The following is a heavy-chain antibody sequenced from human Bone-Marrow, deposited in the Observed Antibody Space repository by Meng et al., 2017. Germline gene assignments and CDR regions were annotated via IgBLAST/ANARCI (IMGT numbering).Heavy chain of an antibody. J-gene: IGHJ6*02. D-gene: IGHD3-10*01. V-gene: IGHV4-34*01. CDR3: ARDRDRGVTYYYYGMDV. Sequence: SETLSLTCAVYGGSFSGYYWSWIRQPPGKGLEWIGEINHSGSTNYNPSLKSRVTISVDTSKNQFSLKLSSVTAADTAVYYCARDRDRGVTYYYYGMDVWGQGTTVTVSS. CDR1: GGSFSGYY. CDR2: INHSGST.